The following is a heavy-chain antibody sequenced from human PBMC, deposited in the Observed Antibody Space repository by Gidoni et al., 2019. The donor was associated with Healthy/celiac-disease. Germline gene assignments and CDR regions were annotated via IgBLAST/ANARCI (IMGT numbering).Heavy chain of an antibody. J-gene: IGHJ4*02. D-gene: IGHD6-13*01. CDR1: GFTFSDYY. V-gene: IGHV3-11*06. Sequence: QVQLEESGGGLVKPGGSLRLSCAASGFTFSDYYMSWIRQAPGKGLAWVSYISSSSSYTNYADSVKGRFTISRDNAKNSLYLQMNSLRAEDTAVYYCARDAHIAAAGTMVDYWGQGTLVTVSS. CDR3: ARDAHIAAAGTMVDY. CDR2: ISSSSSYT.